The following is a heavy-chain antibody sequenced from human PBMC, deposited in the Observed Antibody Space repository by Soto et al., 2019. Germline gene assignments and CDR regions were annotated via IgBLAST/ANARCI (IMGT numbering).Heavy chain of an antibody. D-gene: IGHD3-22*01. Sequence: QVQLVQSGAEVKKPGASVKVSCKASGYTFTSYAMHWVRQAPGQSLEWMGRINAGNGNTKYSQKFQGRVTITRHTSASTAYMELSSLRSEDTAVYYFARDLGGYSPWGQGTLGTVSA. J-gene: IGHJ5*02. CDR3: ARDLGGYSP. CDR2: INAGNGNT. CDR1: GYTFTSYA. V-gene: IGHV1-3*01.